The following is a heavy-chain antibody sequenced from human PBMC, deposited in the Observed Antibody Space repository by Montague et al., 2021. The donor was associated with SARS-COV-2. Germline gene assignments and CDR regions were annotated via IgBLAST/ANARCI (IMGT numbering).Heavy chain of an antibody. Sequence: SETLSLTCTVSGGSITGYYWSWLRRSPGKGLEWIAYIYDGGAVNYNHSLGRRVTISTDTSKNQLSLKVNSVTAADTDAYYCVRDHPYGGPRGAYDIWGQGTVVTVSS. CDR3: VRDHPYGGPRGAYDI. D-gene: IGHD4-23*01. CDR1: GGSITGYY. J-gene: IGHJ3*02. CDR2: IYDGGAV. V-gene: IGHV4-59*01.